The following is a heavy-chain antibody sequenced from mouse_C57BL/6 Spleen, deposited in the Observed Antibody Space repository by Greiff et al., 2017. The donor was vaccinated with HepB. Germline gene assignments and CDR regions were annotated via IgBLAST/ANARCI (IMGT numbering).Heavy chain of an antibody. J-gene: IGHJ3*01. V-gene: IGHV1-69*01. CDR2: IDPSDSYT. Sequence: QVQLQQPGAELVMPGASVKLSCKASGYTFTSYWMHWVKQRPGQGPEWIGEIDPSDSYTNYNQKFKGKSTLTVDKSSSTAYMQPSSLTFEDSAGYYGARGNVDGYSVLFAYLGQGTLVTVSA. CDR3: ARGNVDGYSVLFAY. CDR1: GYTFTSYW. D-gene: IGHD2-3*01.